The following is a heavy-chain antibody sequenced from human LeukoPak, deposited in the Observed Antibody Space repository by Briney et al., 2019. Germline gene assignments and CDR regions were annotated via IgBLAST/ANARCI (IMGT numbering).Heavy chain of an antibody. CDR3: ARLWGDAFDI. D-gene: IGHD7-27*01. V-gene: IGHV4-39*01. CDR2: IFYSGST. Sequence: SETLSLTCTVSGGSISTSNYYWGWIRQPPGKGLEWIGNIFYSGSTYYNPSLKSRVTISVDTSKNQFSLKLSSVTAADTAVFYCARLWGDAFDIWGQGTLVTVSS. CDR1: GGSISTSNYY. J-gene: IGHJ3*02.